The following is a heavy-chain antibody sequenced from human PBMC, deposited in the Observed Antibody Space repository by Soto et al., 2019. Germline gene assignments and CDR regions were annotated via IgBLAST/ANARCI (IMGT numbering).Heavy chain of an antibody. V-gene: IGHV3-23*01. D-gene: IGHD3-10*01. CDR1: GFTFSSYA. CDR3: ALFYMVPRRPFVY. Sequence: GGSLRLSCAASGFTFSSYAMSWVRQAPGKGLEWVSSITSTGDRAYYADSVKGRFTVSRDNSKNTLYLQMNSLRAEDTAVYYCALFYMVPRRPFVYWGPGTLVTVFS. CDR2: ITSTGDRA. J-gene: IGHJ4*02.